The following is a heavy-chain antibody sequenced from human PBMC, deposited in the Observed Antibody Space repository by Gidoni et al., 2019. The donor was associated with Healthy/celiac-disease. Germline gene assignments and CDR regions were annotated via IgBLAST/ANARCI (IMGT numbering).Heavy chain of an antibody. CDR3: ALGVGDGYNLYDFDY. J-gene: IGHJ4*02. D-gene: IGHD1-26*01. Sequence: EVQLVQSGAEVKKPGESLKISCKGYGYSFTSYWIGWVRQMPGKGLEWMGIIYPGDSDPRYSPSFQGQVTISADKSISTAYLQWSILKASDTAMYYCALGVGDGYNLYDFDYWGQGTLVTVSS. CDR1: GYSFTSYW. CDR2: IYPGDSDP. V-gene: IGHV5-51*01.